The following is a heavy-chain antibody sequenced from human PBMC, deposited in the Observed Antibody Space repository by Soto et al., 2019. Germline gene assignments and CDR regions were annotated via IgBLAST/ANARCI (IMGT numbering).Heavy chain of an antibody. CDR3: ARETNRYFDF. Sequence: SETLSLTCTVSGASISGFYWGWIRQTPGKGLEWIGSIEYTGISFYNPSLQSRVTMSVKTSRNQFSLKLTSVTAADTAVYFCARETNRYFDFWGQGILVTVSS. V-gene: IGHV4-59*01. CDR2: IEYTGIS. CDR1: GASISGFY. J-gene: IGHJ4*02.